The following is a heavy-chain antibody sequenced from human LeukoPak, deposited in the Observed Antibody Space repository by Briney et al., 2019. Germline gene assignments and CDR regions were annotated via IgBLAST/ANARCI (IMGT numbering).Heavy chain of an antibody. CDR3: ARGDGYNRY. CDR1: GASISGYY. CDR2: IYYSGST. Sequence: SETLSLTCTVSGASISGYYWSWIRQPPGKGLEWIGYIYYSGSTNYNPSLKSRVTISVDTSKYQFSLKLSSVTAADTAVYYCARGDGYNRYWGQGTLVTVSS. D-gene: IGHD5-24*01. V-gene: IGHV4-59*01. J-gene: IGHJ4*02.